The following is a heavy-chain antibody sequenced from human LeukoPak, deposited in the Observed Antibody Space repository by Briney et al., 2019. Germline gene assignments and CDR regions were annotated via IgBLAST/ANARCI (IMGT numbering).Heavy chain of an antibody. J-gene: IGHJ4*02. V-gene: IGHV3-33*01. CDR3: ARDSGVGGVIINRKPLDY. D-gene: IGHD3-10*01. CDR2: IWYDGSNK. CDR1: GFTFSDSD. Sequence: PGGSLRLSCAASGFTFSDSDMHWVRQAPGKGLEWVAVIWYDGSNKYYADSVKGRFTISRDNSKNTLYLQMNSLRAEDTAVYYCARDSGVGGVIINRKPLDYWGQGTLVTVSS.